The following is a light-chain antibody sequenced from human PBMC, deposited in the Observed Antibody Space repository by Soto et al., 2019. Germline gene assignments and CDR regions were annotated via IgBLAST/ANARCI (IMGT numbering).Light chain of an antibody. CDR2: DVN. CDR1: TSDVGGYNH. J-gene: IGLJ2*01. CDR3: SSYTNTHTLV. V-gene: IGLV2-14*01. Sequence: QSALIQPASVSGSPGQSITISCTGTTSDVGGYNHVSWFQQHPGKVPKLMIYDVNNRPSGVSNRFSGSKSGNTASLTISGLQDEDEADYYCSSYTNTHTLVFGGGTQLTVL.